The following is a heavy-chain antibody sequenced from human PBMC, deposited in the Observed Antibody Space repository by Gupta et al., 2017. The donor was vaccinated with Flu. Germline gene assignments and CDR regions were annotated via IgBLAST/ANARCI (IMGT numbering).Heavy chain of an antibody. Sequence: QVQLVQSGAEVKKPGSSVKVSCKVSGGTFSSRSAISWVRQAPGQGLEWMGGIIPMFDTEKYAPKFQGRVTITADKSATTAYMELSGLRSEDTAVYYCARWNSSSWFAVSFGFWGQGTLVTVS. J-gene: IGHJ4*02. CDR3: ARWNSSSWFAVSFGF. CDR2: IIPMFDTE. D-gene: IGHD6-19*01. V-gene: IGHV1-69*06. CDR1: GGTFSSRSA.